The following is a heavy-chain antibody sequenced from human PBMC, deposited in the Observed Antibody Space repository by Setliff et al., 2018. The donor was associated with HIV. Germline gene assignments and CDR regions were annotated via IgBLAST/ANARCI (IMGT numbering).Heavy chain of an antibody. CDR1: GFTFSSYA. CDR2: ISSNGGST. CDR3: VKVRDSSGYSPSDY. D-gene: IGHD3-22*01. J-gene: IGHJ4*02. Sequence: PGGSLRLSCSASGFTFSSYAMHWVRQAPGKGLEYISAISSNGGSTYYADSVKGRFTISRDNSKNTLYLQMSSLRAEDTAVYYCVKVRDSSGYSPSDYWGQGTLVTVSS. V-gene: IGHV3-64D*09.